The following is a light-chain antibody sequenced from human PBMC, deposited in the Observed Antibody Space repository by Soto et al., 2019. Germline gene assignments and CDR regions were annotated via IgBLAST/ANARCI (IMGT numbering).Light chain of an antibody. CDR3: SSFTRSXTYV. CDR2: EVN. CDR1: XSDVGAYNF. V-gene: IGLV2-14*01. J-gene: IGLJ1*01. Sequence: QSALTQPASLSGSPGQSITISCTGTXSDVGAYNFVSWYQQYPGKAPKVMIYEVNNRPSGVSNRFSGSKSGNTASLTISGLQAEDEADYYCSSFTRSXTYVFRSGTKVTVL.